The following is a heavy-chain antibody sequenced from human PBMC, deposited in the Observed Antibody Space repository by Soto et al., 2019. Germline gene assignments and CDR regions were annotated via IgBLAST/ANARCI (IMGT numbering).Heavy chain of an antibody. CDR3: ARGINYYDSGDDAFDI. CDR2: MNTHSGNT. J-gene: IGHJ3*02. D-gene: IGHD3-10*01. Sequence: QVQLVQSGAEVKKPGASVKVSCKASGYTFTSYDINWVRQATGQGLEWIGWMNTHSGNTGYAQKFQGRVTLTRNTAISTAYRELSSLRSEDTAVYYCARGINYYDSGDDAFDIWGQGTMVTVSS. CDR1: GYTFTSYD. V-gene: IGHV1-8*01.